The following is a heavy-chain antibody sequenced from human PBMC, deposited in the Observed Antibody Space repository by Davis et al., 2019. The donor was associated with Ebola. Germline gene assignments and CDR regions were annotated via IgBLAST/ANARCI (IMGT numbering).Heavy chain of an antibody. Sequence: GGSLRLSCAASGFTFSSFGMHWVRQAPGKGLEWVAVISYDGSRRYYADSVKGRFTISRDNAKNTLYLQMNSLRAEDTAVYYCARDRYYTIDVWGQGTTVTVSS. V-gene: IGHV3-30*12. J-gene: IGHJ6*02. CDR1: GFTFSSFG. CDR3: ARDRYYTIDV. D-gene: IGHD3-10*01. CDR2: ISYDGSRR.